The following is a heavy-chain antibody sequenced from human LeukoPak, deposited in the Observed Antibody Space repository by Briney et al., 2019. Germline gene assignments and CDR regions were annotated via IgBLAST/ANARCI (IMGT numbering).Heavy chain of an antibody. V-gene: IGHV3-74*01. CDR3: AKDRWILRFFDWLLSN. Sequence: GGSLRLSCAASGFTFSTYWMHWVRQAPGKGLVWVSRINSDGSSTNYADSVKGRFTISRDNSKNIMYLQMNSLRVEDTAVYYCAKDRWILRFFDWLLSNWGQGTLVTVSS. CDR1: GFTFSTYW. J-gene: IGHJ4*02. D-gene: IGHD3-9*01. CDR2: INSDGSST.